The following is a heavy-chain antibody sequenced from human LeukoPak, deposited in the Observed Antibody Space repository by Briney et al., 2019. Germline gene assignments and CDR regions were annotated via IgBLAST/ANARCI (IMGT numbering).Heavy chain of an antibody. J-gene: IGHJ4*02. D-gene: IGHD3-22*01. CDR3: ARDWAYYYDSSGCYLDY. CDR1: GFTFSSYW. V-gene: IGHV3-7*01. Sequence: GGSLRLSCATSGFTFSSYWMSWVRQASGKGLEWVAKIKQDGSEKYYVDSVKGRFTISRDNAKKSLYLQMNSLRAEDTAVYYCARDWAYYYDSSGCYLDYWGQGTLVTVSS. CDR2: IKQDGSEK.